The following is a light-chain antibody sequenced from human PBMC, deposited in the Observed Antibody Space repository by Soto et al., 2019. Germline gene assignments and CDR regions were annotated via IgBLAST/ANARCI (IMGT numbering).Light chain of an antibody. CDR2: GAS. J-gene: IGKJ2*01. CDR3: QQTNSFPFT. Sequence: DIPMTQSPSSVSASVGDRVTITCRASQGVGSWLAWYQQKPGKAPNLLIYGASNLHSGVPSRFSGSGSGTEFTLTISCLQPEDFATYFCQQTNSFPFTFGQGTRLDIK. V-gene: IGKV1-12*01. CDR1: QGVGSW.